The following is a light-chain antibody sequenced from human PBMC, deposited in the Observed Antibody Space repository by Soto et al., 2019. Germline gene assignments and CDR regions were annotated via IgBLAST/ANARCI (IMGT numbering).Light chain of an antibody. CDR2: GAS. CDR1: QSVSSN. J-gene: IGKJ1*01. Sequence: EIVMTQSPATLSVSPGERATLSCRASQSVSSNLAWYQQKPGQAPRLLIYGASTRATGIPARFSGSGSGTEFTLTISSLQSEXFAVYXXQQXXNWPPTFGQGTKV. CDR3: QQXXNWPPT. V-gene: IGKV3-15*01.